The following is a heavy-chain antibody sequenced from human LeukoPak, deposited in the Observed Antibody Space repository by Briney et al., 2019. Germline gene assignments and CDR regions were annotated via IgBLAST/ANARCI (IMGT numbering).Heavy chain of an antibody. Sequence: SETLSLTCTVSGGSISSYYWSWIRQPPGKGLEWIGYIYYSGSTNYNPSLKSRVTISVDTSKNQFSLKLSSVTAADTAVYYCARELVDGGNYYYFDYWGQGTLVTVSS. CDR3: ARELVDGGNYYYFDY. CDR2: IYYSGST. J-gene: IGHJ4*02. D-gene: IGHD4-23*01. V-gene: IGHV4-59*12. CDR1: GGSISSYY.